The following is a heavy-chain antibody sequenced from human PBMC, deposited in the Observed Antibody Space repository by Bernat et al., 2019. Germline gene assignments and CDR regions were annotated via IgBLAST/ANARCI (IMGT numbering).Heavy chain of an antibody. CDR2: IYYSGST. CDR3: ARGWGYDSSGYYLPSGAFDI. J-gene: IGHJ3*02. V-gene: IGHV4-31*03. D-gene: IGHD3-22*01. Sequence: QVQLQESGPGLVKPSQTLSLTCTVSGGSISSGGYYWSWIRQHPGKGLEWIGYIYYSGSTYYNPSLKSRVTISVDTSKNQFSLKLSSVTAADTAVYYCARGWGYDSSGYYLPSGAFDIWGQGTMVTVSS. CDR1: GGSISSGGYY.